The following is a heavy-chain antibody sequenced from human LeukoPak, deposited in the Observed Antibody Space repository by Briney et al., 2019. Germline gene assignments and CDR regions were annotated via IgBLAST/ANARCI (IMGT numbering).Heavy chain of an antibody. D-gene: IGHD1-14*01. CDR3: ARDRNFVAFDI. CDR2: ISSSSFI. Sequence: PGGSLRLSCAASGFTFTAFTINWVRQAPGKGLEWVSSISSSSFIYFSDSLKGRFTISRDNAKNSVYLQINSLRAEDTAVYYCARDRNFVAFDIWGQGKMVTVSS. V-gene: IGHV3-21*06. CDR1: GFTFTAFT. J-gene: IGHJ3*02.